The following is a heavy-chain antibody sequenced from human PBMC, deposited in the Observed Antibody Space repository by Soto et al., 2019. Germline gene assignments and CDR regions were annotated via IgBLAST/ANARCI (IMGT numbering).Heavy chain of an antibody. V-gene: IGHV1-8*01. J-gene: IGHJ4*02. D-gene: IGHD6-19*01. CDR2: MNPNRGNT. CDR1: GYTFTSYD. CDR3: ATVKSSGWYGVDY. Sequence: ASVKVSCKASGYTFTSYDINWVRQATGQGLEWMGWMNPNRGNTGYAQKFQGRVTMTRNTSISTAYMELSSLRSEDTAVYYCATVKSSGWYGVDYWGQGTLVTVSS.